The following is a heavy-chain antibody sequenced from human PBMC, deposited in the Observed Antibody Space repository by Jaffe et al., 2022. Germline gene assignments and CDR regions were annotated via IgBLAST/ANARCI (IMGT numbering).Heavy chain of an antibody. CDR1: GGSISSSNW. V-gene: IGHV4-4*02. CDR3: ARAPEILEWLFRATHDAFDI. Sequence: QVQLQESGPGLVKPSGTLSLTCAVSGGSISSSNWWSWVRQPPGKGLEWIGEIYHSGSTNYNPSLKSRVTISVDKSKNQFSLKLSSVTAADTAVYYCARAPEILEWLFRATHDAFDIWGQGTMVTVSS. CDR2: IYHSGST. D-gene: IGHD3-3*01. J-gene: IGHJ3*02.